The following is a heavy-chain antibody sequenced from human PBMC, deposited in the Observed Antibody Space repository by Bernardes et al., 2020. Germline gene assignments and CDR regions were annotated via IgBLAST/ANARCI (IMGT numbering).Heavy chain of an antibody. CDR1: GGSFSGYY. CDR3: ARGPWWVYSSPLIFDY. V-gene: IGHV4-34*01. D-gene: IGHD6-19*01. CDR2: INHSGST. Sequence: SETLSLTCAVYGGSFSGYYWSWIRQPPGKGLEWIGEINHSGSTNYNPSLKSRVTISVDTSKNQFSLKLSPVTAADTAVYYCARGPWWVYSSPLIFDYWGQGTLVTVSS. J-gene: IGHJ4*02.